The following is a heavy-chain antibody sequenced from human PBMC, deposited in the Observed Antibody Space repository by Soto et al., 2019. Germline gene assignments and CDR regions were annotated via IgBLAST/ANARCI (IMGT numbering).Heavy chain of an antibody. Sequence: GGSLRLSCAASGFTFSRYSMNWVRQAPGKGLEWLSYISSSSSTIYYADSVKGRFTISRDNARNSLYLQMNSLRDEDTAVYYCARGRTPVAGMFLNWFDPWGRGTQVTVSS. V-gene: IGHV3-48*02. CDR3: ARGRTPVAGMFLNWFDP. CDR2: ISSSSSTI. J-gene: IGHJ5*02. CDR1: GFTFSRYS. D-gene: IGHD6-13*01.